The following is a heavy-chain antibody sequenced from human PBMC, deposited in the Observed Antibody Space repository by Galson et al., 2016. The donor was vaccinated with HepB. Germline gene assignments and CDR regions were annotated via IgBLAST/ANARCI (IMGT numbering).Heavy chain of an antibody. D-gene: IGHD2-15*01. Sequence: SLRLSCAASGFTFSSYAMHWVRQAPGKGLEYVSAVSSNGGSTYYADSVKGRFTISRDNSKSTLYLQMSSLRADDTAVYYCVKEKVAATPAFDYWGQGTLVTVSP. CDR1: GFTFSSYA. J-gene: IGHJ4*02. CDR2: VSSNGGST. CDR3: VKEKVAATPAFDY. V-gene: IGHV3-64D*06.